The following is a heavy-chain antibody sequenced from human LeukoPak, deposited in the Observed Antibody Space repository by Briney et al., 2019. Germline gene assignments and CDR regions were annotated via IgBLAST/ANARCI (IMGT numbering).Heavy chain of an antibody. CDR2: ISGSGGST. D-gene: IGHD3-22*01. CDR3: AKALPRPYYDSSGLDYYYGMDV. Sequence: PGGSLRLPCAASGFTFSSYAMSWVRQAPGKGLEWVSAISGSGGSTYYADSAKGRFTISRDNSKNTLYLQMNSLRAEDTAVYYCAKALPRPYYDSSGLDYYYGMDVWGQGTTVTVSS. CDR1: GFTFSSYA. J-gene: IGHJ6*02. V-gene: IGHV3-23*01.